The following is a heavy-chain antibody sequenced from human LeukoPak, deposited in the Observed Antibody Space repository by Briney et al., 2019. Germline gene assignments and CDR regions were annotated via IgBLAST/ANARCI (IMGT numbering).Heavy chain of an antibody. V-gene: IGHV4-30-4*01. CDR3: ARVKECSGGSCYSDYFDY. J-gene: IGHJ4*02. CDR2: IYYSGST. CDR1: GGSISSGDYY. Sequence: SETLSLTCTVSGGSISSGDYYWSWIRQPPGKGLEWIGYIYYSGSTYHNPSLKSRVTISVDTSKNQFSLKLSSVTAADTAVYYCARVKECSGGSCYSDYFDYWGQGTLVTVSS. D-gene: IGHD2-15*01.